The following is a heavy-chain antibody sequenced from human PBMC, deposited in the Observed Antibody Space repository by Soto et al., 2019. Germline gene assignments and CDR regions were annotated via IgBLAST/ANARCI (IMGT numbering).Heavy chain of an antibody. V-gene: IGHV4-59*01. J-gene: IGHJ5*02. CDR1: GGSISSYY. Sequence: SETLSLTCTVSGGSISSYYWSWIRQPPGKGLEWIGYIYYSGSTNYNPSLKSRVTISVDTSKNQFSLKLSSVTAADTAVYYCARAVGYCSSTSCYKRPVNWFDPWGQGTLVTVSS. CDR2: IYYSGST. CDR3: ARAVGYCSSTSCYKRPVNWFDP. D-gene: IGHD2-2*01.